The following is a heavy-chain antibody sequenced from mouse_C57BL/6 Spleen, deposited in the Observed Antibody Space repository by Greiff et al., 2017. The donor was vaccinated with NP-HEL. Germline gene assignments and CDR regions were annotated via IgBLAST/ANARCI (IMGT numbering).Heavy chain of an antibody. CDR2: ISSGGSYT. CDR3: ASNTEGVHYFDY. D-gene: IGHD2-14*01. Sequence: EVQGVESGGDLVKPGGSLKLSCAASGFTFSSYGMSWVRQTPDKRLEWVATISSGGSYTYYPDSVKGRFTISRDNAKNTLYLQMSSLKSEDTAMYYCASNTEGVHYFDYWGQGTTLTVSS. V-gene: IGHV5-6*01. J-gene: IGHJ2*01. CDR1: GFTFSSYG.